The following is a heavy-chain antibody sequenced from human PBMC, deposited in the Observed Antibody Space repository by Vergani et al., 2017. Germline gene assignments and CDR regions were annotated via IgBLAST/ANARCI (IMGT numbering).Heavy chain of an antibody. Sequence: QVQVVQSGAEVKKSGASVKVSCKTSGYTFSNYYMHWVRQAPGQGLEWMGTINPSGGHTNYAQKCQGRVTMTRDTSTSTVYMELSSLRSEDTAIYYCARGDYGILTGYRYWGQGTLVTVSA. D-gene: IGHD3-9*01. CDR2: INPSGGHT. V-gene: IGHV1-46*03. CDR3: ARGDYGILTGYRY. J-gene: IGHJ4*02. CDR1: GYTFSNYY.